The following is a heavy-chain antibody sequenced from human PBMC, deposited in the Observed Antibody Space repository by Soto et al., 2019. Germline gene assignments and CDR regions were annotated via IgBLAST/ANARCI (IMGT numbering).Heavy chain of an antibody. CDR1: GFTFSSYE. CDR3: SRESYYYDSSGYYSRSWFDP. J-gene: IGHJ5*02. D-gene: IGHD3-22*01. V-gene: IGHV3-48*03. Sequence: EVQLVESGGGLVQPGGSLRLSCAASGFTFSSYEMNWVRQAPGKGLEWVSYISSSGSTIYYADSVKGRFTISRDNAKNSLYLQMNSLRAEDTAVYYCSRESYYYDSSGYYSRSWFDPWGQGTLVTVSS. CDR2: ISSSGSTI.